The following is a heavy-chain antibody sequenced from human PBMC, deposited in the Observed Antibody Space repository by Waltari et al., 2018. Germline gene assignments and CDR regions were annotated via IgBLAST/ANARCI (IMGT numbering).Heavy chain of an antibody. CDR3: ARSNEVTIFGVDPSADV. CDR2: ISPIFGTA. V-gene: IGHV1-69*01. J-gene: IGHJ6*02. D-gene: IGHD3-3*01. Sequence: QVQLVQSGAEVKKPGSSVKVSCKASGGTFSSYAISWVRQAPGQGLEWMGGISPIFGTANYAQKFQGRVTITADESTSTAYMELSSLRSEDTAVYYCARSNEVTIFGVDPSADVWGQGTTVTVSS. CDR1: GGTFSSYA.